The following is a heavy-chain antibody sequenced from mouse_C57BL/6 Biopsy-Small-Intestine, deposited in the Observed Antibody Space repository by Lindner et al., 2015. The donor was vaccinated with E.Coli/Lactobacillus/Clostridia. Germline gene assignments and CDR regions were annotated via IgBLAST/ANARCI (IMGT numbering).Heavy chain of an antibody. CDR2: VNPNSGGT. CDR3: ARRQLNWFDY. J-gene: IGHJ3*01. Sequence: VQLQESGPELVKPGASVKIPCKASGYTFTDYNMDWVKQSHVKSLEWIGDVNPNSGGTIYNQKFKGKATLTVDKSSSTAYMELRSLTSEDTAVYYRARRQLNWFDYWGQGTLVTVSA. V-gene: IGHV1-18*01. D-gene: IGHD3-2*02. CDR1: GYTFTDYN.